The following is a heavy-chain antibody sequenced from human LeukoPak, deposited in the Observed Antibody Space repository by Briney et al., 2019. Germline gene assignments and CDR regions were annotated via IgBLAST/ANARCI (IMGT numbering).Heavy chain of an antibody. V-gene: IGHV4-59*12. CDR1: GGSISSYY. CDR3: ARRYSSGWSGWFDP. D-gene: IGHD6-19*01. J-gene: IGHJ5*02. Sequence: SETLSLTCTVTGGSISSYYWSWIRQPPGKGLEWIGYIYYSGSTNYNPSLKSRVTMSVDTSKNQFSLKLSSVTAADTAVCYCARRYSSGWSGWFDPWGQGTLVTVSS. CDR2: IYYSGST.